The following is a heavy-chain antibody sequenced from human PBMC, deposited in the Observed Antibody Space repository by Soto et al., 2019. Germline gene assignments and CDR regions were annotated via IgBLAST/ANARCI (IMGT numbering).Heavy chain of an antibody. CDR3: AREDYYGSGSYYNRSTY. V-gene: IGHV4-34*01. CDR1: GGSFSGYY. D-gene: IGHD3-10*01. CDR2: INHSGST. Sequence: SETLSLTCAVYGGSFSGYYWSWIRQPPGKGLEWIGEINHSGSTNYNPSLKSRVTISVDTSKNQFSLKLSSVTAADTAVYYCAREDYYGSGSYYNRSTYWGQGTLVTVSS. J-gene: IGHJ4*02.